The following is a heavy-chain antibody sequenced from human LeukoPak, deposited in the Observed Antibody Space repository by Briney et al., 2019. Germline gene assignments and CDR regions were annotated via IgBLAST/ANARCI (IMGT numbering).Heavy chain of an antibody. J-gene: IGHJ3*02. CDR2: INSDGSGT. Sequence: GGSLRLSCAASGFTFSWYWMHWVRQAPGKGLVWVSHINSDGSGTNYADSVKGRFTISRDNTKNTLYLQMNSLRAEDTAVYYCARGSYCSGGNCYVDDAFDIWGQGTMVTVSS. D-gene: IGHD2-15*01. V-gene: IGHV3-74*01. CDR3: ARGSYCSGGNCYVDDAFDI. CDR1: GFTFSWYW.